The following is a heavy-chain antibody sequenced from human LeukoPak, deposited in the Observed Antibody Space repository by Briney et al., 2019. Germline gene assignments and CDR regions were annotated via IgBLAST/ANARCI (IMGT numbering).Heavy chain of an antibody. J-gene: IGHJ4*02. D-gene: IGHD5-18*01. CDR3: ARAGWIQIWLPDY. CDR1: GFTFSSYE. V-gene: IGHV3-48*03. CDR2: ISSSGSTI. Sequence: GGSLRLSCAASGFTFSSYEMNWVRQAPGKGLEWVSYISSSGSTIYYADSVKGRFTISRDNAKNSLYLQMNSLRAEDTAVYYCARAGWIQIWLPDYWGQGTLVTVSS.